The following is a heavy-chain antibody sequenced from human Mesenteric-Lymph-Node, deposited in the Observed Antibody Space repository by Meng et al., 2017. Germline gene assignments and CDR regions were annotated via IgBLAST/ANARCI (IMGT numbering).Heavy chain of an antibody. CDR2: IYYSGST. CDR1: GGSVRSGSYY. Sequence: QVQLQESGPGLVRPSETLSLTCTVSGGSVRSGSYYWSWIRQPPGKGLEWIGYIYYSGSTNYNPSLKSRVTISLDNLKNHLSLKLSSVTAADTAMYYCARHEHYFDFWGQGTLVTVSS. V-gene: IGHV4-61*03. CDR3: ARHEHYFDF. J-gene: IGHJ4*02.